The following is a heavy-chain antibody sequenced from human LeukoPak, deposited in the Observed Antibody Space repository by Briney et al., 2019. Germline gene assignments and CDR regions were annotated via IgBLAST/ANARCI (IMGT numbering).Heavy chain of an antibody. CDR1: GYTFTGYY. J-gene: IGHJ4*02. V-gene: IGHV1-2*02. D-gene: IGHD3-22*01. Sequence: ASVKVSCKASGYTFTGYYMHWVRQAPGQGLEWMGGINPNSGGTNYAQKFQGRVTMTRDTSISTAYMELSRLRSDDTAVYYCARDKAQSPKYYYDSSGINLDYWGQGTLVTVSS. CDR2: INPNSGGT. CDR3: ARDKAQSPKYYYDSSGINLDY.